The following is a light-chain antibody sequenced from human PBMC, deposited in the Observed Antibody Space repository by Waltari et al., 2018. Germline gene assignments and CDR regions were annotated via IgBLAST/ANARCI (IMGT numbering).Light chain of an antibody. CDR1: SSDVGGYNY. V-gene: IGLV2-14*03. CDR3: SSYTSSSTPVV. Sequence: QSALTQPASVSGSPGQSITISCTGTSSDVGGYNYVSWYQQHPGKAPNLMIYDVSNRPSGVSNRFSGSKSGNTASLTISGLQAEDEADYYCSSYTSSSTPVVSGGGTKLTVL. CDR2: DVS. J-gene: IGLJ2*01.